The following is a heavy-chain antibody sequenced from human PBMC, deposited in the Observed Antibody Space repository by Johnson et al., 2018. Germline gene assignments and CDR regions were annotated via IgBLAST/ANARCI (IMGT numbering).Heavy chain of an antibody. CDR1: GFTFSSYA. J-gene: IGHJ3*01. Sequence: EVQLLESGGGVVQPGRSLRLSCAESGFTFSSYAMSWVRQAPGRGLEWVSAISGSGDRIYFADSAKGRFTITRDNSKNTLGLQMNSLRAEDTAVYCCARVVTLMWGSPNAFDVWGPGTMCTVSS. V-gene: IGHV3-23*01. CDR2: ISGSGDRI. D-gene: IGHD4-23*01. CDR3: ARVVTLMWGSPNAFDV.